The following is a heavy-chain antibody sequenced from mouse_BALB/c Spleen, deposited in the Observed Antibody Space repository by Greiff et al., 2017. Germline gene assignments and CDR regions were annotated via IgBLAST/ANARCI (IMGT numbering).Heavy chain of an antibody. V-gene: IGHV4-1*02. CDR1: GFDFSRYW. J-gene: IGHJ4*01. CDR2: INPDSSTI. Sequence: EVQRVESGGGLVQPGGSLKLSCAASGFDFSRYWMSWVRQAPGKGLEWIGEINPDSSTINYTPSLKDKFIISRDNAKNTLYLQMSKVRSEDTALYYCARPRTRYYYAMDYWGQGTSVTVSS. CDR3: ARPRTRYYYAMDY.